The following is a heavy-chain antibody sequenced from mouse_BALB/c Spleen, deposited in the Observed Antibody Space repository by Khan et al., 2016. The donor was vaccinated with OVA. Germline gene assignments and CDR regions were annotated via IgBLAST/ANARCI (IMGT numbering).Heavy chain of an antibody. J-gene: IGHJ3*01. Sequence: QVQLQESGPGLVQPSQSLSITCTVSGFSLTTYGVHWVRQSPGKGLEWLGVIWRGGSKDYNAAFISRLSISKDSSKSQVFFKMNSLQVNDTAIYYCAGNYDYDEGLAYWGQGTLVTVSA. D-gene: IGHD2-4*01. CDR2: IWRGGSK. CDR1: GFSLTTYG. V-gene: IGHV2-2*02. CDR3: AGNYDYDEGLAY.